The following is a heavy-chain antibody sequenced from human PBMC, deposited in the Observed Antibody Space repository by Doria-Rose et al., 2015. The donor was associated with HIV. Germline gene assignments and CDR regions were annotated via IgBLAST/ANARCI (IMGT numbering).Heavy chain of an antibody. CDR1: GVSLSSPGMG. J-gene: IGHJ4*02. V-gene: IGHV2-26*01. CDR2: IFSDDER. D-gene: IGHD6-13*01. Sequence: QVQLVQSGPVLVKPTETLTLTCTDSGVSLSSPGMGVSWIRQPPGKALEWLANIFSDDERSYKTSLKSRLTISRGTSKSQVVLTMTDMDPVDTATYYCARIKSSRWYHKYYFDFWGQGTLVIVSA. CDR3: ARIKSSRWYHKYYFDF.